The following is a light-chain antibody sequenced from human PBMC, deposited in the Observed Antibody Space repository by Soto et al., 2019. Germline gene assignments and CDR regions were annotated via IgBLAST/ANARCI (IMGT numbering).Light chain of an antibody. J-gene: IGKJ1*01. CDR3: QQYGGRPRT. Sequence: EVVLTQSPATLSVSPGDRATLSCRASQYIGSAVAWYHQRSGQAPRLLIFDASIRVPTTPARFSGSVSGTEFTLTISSMESEDFAVDFFQQYGGRPRTFGQGTKVDIK. V-gene: IGKV3-15*01. CDR1: QYIGSA. CDR2: DAS.